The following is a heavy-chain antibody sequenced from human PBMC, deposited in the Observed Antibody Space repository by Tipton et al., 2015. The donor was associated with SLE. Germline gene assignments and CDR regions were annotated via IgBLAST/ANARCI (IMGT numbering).Heavy chain of an antibody. CDR3: ARDSVWVQGVKGAFDS. Sequence: TLSLTCAVYGGSFGDAYWSWIRQPPGKGLEWIGEINHSGGTNDNPSLKSRVTISVDTSKNQFSLKLSSVTAADTAVYYCARDSVWVQGVKGAFDSWGQGTMVTVSS. D-gene: IGHD3-10*01. CDR1: GGSFGDAY. V-gene: IGHV4-34*09. CDR2: INHSGGT. J-gene: IGHJ3*02.